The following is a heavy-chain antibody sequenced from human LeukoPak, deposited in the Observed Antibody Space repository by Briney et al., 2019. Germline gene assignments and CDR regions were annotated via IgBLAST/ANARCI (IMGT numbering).Heavy chain of an antibody. D-gene: IGHD3-16*02. V-gene: IGHV3-73*01. CDR1: GFTFSGSA. J-gene: IGHJ4*02. CDR3: TSLGGFGGVIVSNY. CDR2: IRSKANSYAT. Sequence: GGSLRLSCAASGFTFSGSAMHWVRQASGKGLEWVGRIRSKANSYATAYAASVKGRFTISRDDSKNTAYLQMNSLKTEDTAVYYRTSLGGFGGVIVSNYWGQGTLVTVSS.